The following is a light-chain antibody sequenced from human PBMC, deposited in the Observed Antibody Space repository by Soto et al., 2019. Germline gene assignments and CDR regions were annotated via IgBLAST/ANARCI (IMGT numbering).Light chain of an antibody. CDR3: QQYDALPIT. Sequence: DIQMTQSPSSLSTSAGDRVTITCQASQDISNYLNWYQQKPGKAPSLLISDASKLERGVPSRFSGSGSGTEFTFTISNLQLDNFATYYCQQYDALPITFGQGTRLEI. CDR2: DAS. J-gene: IGKJ5*01. CDR1: QDISNY. V-gene: IGKV1-33*01.